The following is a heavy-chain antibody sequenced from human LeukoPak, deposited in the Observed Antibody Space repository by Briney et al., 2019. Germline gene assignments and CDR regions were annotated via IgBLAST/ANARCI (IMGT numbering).Heavy chain of an antibody. V-gene: IGHV3-66*01. Sequence: GGSLRLSCAASGFTVSSNYMSWVRQAPGKGLEWVSVIYSSGSTYYAASVKGRFTISRDNSKNTLYLQMSRLRAEDTAVYYCAKGGVVHAFDIWGQGTMVTVSS. CDR3: AKGGVVHAFDI. CDR2: IYSSGST. CDR1: GFTVSSNY. J-gene: IGHJ3*02. D-gene: IGHD2-15*01.